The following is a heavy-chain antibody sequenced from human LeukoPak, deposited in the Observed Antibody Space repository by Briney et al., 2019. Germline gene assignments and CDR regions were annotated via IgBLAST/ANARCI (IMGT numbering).Heavy chain of an antibody. Sequence: SETLSLTCTVSGGSMRGYYWSWMRQPPGEGVEWSVYISYRGSTNYNPSLKRRVTLSVDTSKKQFSLRLRSVTAADTAIYFCARTAGGYSHYYFDYWGQGTLVTVSS. CDR3: ARTAGGYSHYYFDY. CDR1: GGSMRGYY. J-gene: IGHJ4*02. D-gene: IGHD2-15*01. CDR2: ISYRGST. V-gene: IGHV4-59*01.